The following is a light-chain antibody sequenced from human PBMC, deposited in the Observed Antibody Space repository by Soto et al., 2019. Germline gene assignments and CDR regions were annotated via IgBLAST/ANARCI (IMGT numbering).Light chain of an antibody. CDR1: QSVSSY. J-gene: IGKJ4*01. Sequence: EIVLTQSPGTLSFSPGERATLSCRASQSVSSYLAWYQQKPGQAPRLLIYDASNRATGIPARFSGSGSGTDFTLTISRLEPEDFAVYYCQQYGSSLLTFGGGTKVDI. V-gene: IGKV3-20*01. CDR3: QQYGSSLLT. CDR2: DAS.